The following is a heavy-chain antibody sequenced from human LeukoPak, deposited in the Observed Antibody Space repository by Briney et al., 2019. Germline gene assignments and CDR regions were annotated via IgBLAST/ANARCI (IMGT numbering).Heavy chain of an antibody. Sequence: PSETLSLTCTVSGGSISSYYWGWIRQPPGKGLEWIGSIYYSGSTYYNPSLKSRVTISVDTSKNQFSLKLSSVTAADTAVYYCARGTHSGSYIWGQGTLVTVSS. J-gene: IGHJ4*02. V-gene: IGHV4-39*07. CDR3: ARGTHSGSYI. CDR1: GGSISSYY. CDR2: IYYSGST. D-gene: IGHD3-10*01.